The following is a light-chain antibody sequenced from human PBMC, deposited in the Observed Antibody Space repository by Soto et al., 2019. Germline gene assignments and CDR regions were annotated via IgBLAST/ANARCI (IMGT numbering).Light chain of an antibody. CDR2: TNN. V-gene: IGLV1-44*01. Sequence: QSVLTQPPSASGTPGQRVTISCSGSSSNIGSSNVNWYQQLPGTAPKLLIYTNNQRPSGVPDRFSGSKSGTSASLAITGLQAEDEADYYCQSYDSSLSGYVFGGGTKVTVL. CDR1: SSNIGSSN. J-gene: IGLJ2*01. CDR3: QSYDSSLSGYV.